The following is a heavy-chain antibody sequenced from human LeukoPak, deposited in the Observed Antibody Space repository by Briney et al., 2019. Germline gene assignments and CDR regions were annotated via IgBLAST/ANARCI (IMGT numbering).Heavy chain of an antibody. V-gene: IGHV3-7*01. CDR1: GFTFSTYW. CDR2: INQDGSEK. J-gene: IGHJ4*02. Sequence: GASLRLSCAASGFTFSTYWMSWVRQAPGKGLEYVANINQDGSEKYYVDSVKGRFTVSRDNAKNSLYLQMNSLRAEDTAVYYCARDPRSGSYFDYWGQGTLVTVFS. CDR3: ARDPRSGSYFDY. D-gene: IGHD1-26*01.